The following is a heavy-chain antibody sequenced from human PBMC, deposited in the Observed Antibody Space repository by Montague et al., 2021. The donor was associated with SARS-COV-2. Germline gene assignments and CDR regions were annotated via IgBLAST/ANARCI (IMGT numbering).Heavy chain of an antibody. CDR2: ISHSGST. D-gene: IGHD2-2*01. J-gene: IGHJ6*02. CDR1: GGSLSGYY. Sequence: SETLSLTCAVYGGSLSGYYWSWIRQPPGEGLEWIAEISHSGSTSYNPSPKSRVTISVDTSKNQFSLKLSSATAAATAVYYCARVPYRLLFVPGYYGMDVWGRGTTVTVSS. V-gene: IGHV4-34*01. CDR3: ARVPYRLLFVPGYYGMDV.